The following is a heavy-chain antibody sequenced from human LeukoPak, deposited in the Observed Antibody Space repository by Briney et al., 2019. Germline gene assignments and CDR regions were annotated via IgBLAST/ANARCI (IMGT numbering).Heavy chain of an antibody. Sequence: SETLSLTCTVSGGSINSYYWSWIRQPPGRGLEWIGYIYYRGSTNYNPSLKSRVTISVDSSQNQFSLKLNSVTAADTAVYYCARLCDSSGYYLYVDYWGQGTLVTVSS. CDR1: GGSINSYY. J-gene: IGHJ4*02. V-gene: IGHV4-59*08. CDR2: IYYRGST. CDR3: ARLCDSSGYYLYVDY. D-gene: IGHD3-22*01.